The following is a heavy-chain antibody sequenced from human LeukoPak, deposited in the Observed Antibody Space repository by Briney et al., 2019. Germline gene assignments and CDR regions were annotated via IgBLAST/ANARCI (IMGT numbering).Heavy chain of an antibody. V-gene: IGHV3-7*01. CDR1: GLTFSNYW. Sequence: GSLRLSCAASGLTFSNYWMSWVRQGPGKGLEWVANIKHDGSEKYYIDSVKGRFTISRDNAKNSVYLQMNRLRAEDTAVYYCARVRREMKRSLGRTTEYSYYYYMDVWGKGTTVTVPS. CDR3: ARVRREMKRSLGRTTEYSYYYYMDV. D-gene: IGHD1/OR15-1a*01. J-gene: IGHJ6*03. CDR2: IKHDGSEK.